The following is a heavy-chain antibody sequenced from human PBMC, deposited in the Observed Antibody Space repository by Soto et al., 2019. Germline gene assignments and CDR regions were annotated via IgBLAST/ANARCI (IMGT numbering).Heavy chain of an antibody. Sequence: EVQLVESGGGLVQPGGSLRLSCAASGFTVSSNYMSWVRQAPGKGLEWVSVIYSGGSTYYADSVKGRFTISRDNSKNTLYLQMNSLRAEGTAVYYCARDRNSMYGMDVWGQGTTVTVSS. CDR1: GFTVSSNY. J-gene: IGHJ6*02. CDR2: IYSGGST. D-gene: IGHD3-3*02. CDR3: ARDRNSMYGMDV. V-gene: IGHV3-66*01.